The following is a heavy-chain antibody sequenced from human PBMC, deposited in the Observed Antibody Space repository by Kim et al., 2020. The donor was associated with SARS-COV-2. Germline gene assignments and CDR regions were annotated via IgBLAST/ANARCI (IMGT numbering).Heavy chain of an antibody. Sequence: SETLSLTCAVYGGSFSGYYWSWIRQPPGRGLEWIGEINHSGSTTYNPSLKSRVTISVDTSKNQFSLKLSSVTAADTAVYYCARYDIVVVPAAMCFDYWGQGTLVTVSS. V-gene: IGHV4-34*01. CDR2: INHSGST. CDR3: ARYDIVVVPAAMCFDY. J-gene: IGHJ4*02. CDR1: GGSFSGYY. D-gene: IGHD2-2*01.